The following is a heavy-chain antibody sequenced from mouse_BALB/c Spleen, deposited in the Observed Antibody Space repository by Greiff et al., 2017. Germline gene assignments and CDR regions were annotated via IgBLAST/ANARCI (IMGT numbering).Heavy chain of an antibody. J-gene: IGHJ3*01. Sequence: EVQLVESGGGLVKPGGSLKLSCAASGFTFTSYAMSWVRQTPEKRLEWVASISSGGSTYYPDSVKGRFTISSDNARNNLYLHMSSLRSEDTAMYYCARGRGDSAWFAYWGQGTLVTVSA. CDR3: ARGRGDSAWFAY. CDR2: ISSGGST. V-gene: IGHV5-6-5*01. CDR1: GFTFTSYA.